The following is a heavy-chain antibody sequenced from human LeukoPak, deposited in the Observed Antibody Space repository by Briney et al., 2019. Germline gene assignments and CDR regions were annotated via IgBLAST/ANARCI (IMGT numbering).Heavy chain of an antibody. CDR1: GFTVSSNY. V-gene: IGHV3-23*01. D-gene: IGHD1-14*01. J-gene: IGHJ4*02. CDR2: ISASGGST. CDR3: AKESPYTSPRNYYFDY. Sequence: GGSLRLSCAASGFTVSSNYMSWVRLAPGKGLEWVSAISASGGSTYYADSVKGRFTISRDNSKNTVYLQMNSLRADDTAIYYCAKESPYTSPRNYYFDYWGQGALVTVSS.